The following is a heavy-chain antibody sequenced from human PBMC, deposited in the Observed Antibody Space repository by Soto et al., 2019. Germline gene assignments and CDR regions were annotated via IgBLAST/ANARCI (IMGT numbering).Heavy chain of an antibody. D-gene: IGHD6-19*01. V-gene: IGHV1-46*01. CDR1: GYIFTTSA. CDR2: VNPSGGTT. CDR3: AREDQWLPDY. Sequence: QVQLVQSEAELKQPGASVKISCKASGYIFTTSAIHWVRQAPGQGLEWMGIVNPSGGTTTYAQKFQGRVTMTRDTYTTTVYMELSSLRFDDTAVYYCAREDQWLPDYWGQGTLVSVFS. J-gene: IGHJ4*02.